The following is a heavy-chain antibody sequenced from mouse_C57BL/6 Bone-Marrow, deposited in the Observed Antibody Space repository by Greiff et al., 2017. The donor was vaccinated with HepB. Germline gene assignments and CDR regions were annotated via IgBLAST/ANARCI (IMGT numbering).Heavy chain of an antibody. Sequence: EVKLVESGGGLVKPGGSLKLSCAASGFTFSDYGMHWVRQAPEKGLEWVAYISSGSSTIYYADTVKGRFTISRDNAKNTPFLQMTSLRSEDTAMYYCARADYDVGAWFAYWGQGTLVTVSA. CDR1: GFTFSDYG. D-gene: IGHD2-4*01. J-gene: IGHJ3*01. CDR3: ARADYDVGAWFAY. CDR2: ISSGSSTI. V-gene: IGHV5-17*01.